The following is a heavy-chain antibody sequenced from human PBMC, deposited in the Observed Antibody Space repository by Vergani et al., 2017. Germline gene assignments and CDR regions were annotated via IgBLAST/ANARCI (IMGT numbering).Heavy chain of an antibody. V-gene: IGHV1-69*02. Sequence: QVQLVQSEAEVKKPGSSVKVSCKASGGTFSSYTISWVRQAPGQGLEWMGRIIPILGIANYAQKFQGRVTITADKSTSTAYMELSSLRSEDTAVYYCARADYGSGSYYLRGGWFDPWGQGTLVTVSS. J-gene: IGHJ5*02. CDR3: ARADYGSGSYYLRGGWFDP. D-gene: IGHD3-10*01. CDR2: IIPILGIA. CDR1: GGTFSSYT.